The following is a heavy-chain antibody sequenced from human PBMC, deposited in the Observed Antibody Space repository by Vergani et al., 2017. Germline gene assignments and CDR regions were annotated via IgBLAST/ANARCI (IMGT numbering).Heavy chain of an antibody. CDR1: GSTFSSYS. D-gene: IGHD1-7*01. V-gene: IGHV3-21*01. Sequence: EVQLVESGGGLVKPGGSLRLSCAASGSTFSSYSMNWVRQAPGKGLEWVSSISSSSSYIYSADSGKGRFTISRDNAKNSLYLQMNSLRAEDTAVYYCARDAASITGTTFDYWGQGTLVTVSS. CDR3: ARDAASITGTTFDY. CDR2: ISSSSSYI. J-gene: IGHJ4*02.